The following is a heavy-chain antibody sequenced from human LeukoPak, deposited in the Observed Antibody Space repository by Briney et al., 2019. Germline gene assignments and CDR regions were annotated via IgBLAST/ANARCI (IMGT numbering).Heavy chain of an antibody. J-gene: IGHJ3*02. CDR2: ISAYNGNT. CDR3: ARFYGGNPYDAFDI. CDR1: GYTFTSYG. Sequence: AAVKVSCKASGYTFTSYGISWVRLAPGEGLEWVGWISAYNGNTNYAQKLQGRVTMTTDTSTSTAYMELRSLRSDDTAVYYCARFYGGNPYDAFDIWGQGTMVTVSS. D-gene: IGHD4-23*01. V-gene: IGHV1-18*01.